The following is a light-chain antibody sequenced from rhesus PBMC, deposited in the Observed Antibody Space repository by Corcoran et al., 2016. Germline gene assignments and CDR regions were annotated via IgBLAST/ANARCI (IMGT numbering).Light chain of an antibody. CDR1: SSDNGGYNY. Sequence: QAALTQPRSESGSPGQSVTISCTGTSSDNGGYNYVSWYQQHPDTAPKLMIYEVSKRPSGVSDRFSGSKSGNTASLTISGLQAEDEADYYCSSYAGSNTYIFGAGTRLTVL. J-gene: IGLJ1*01. V-gene: IGLV2-32*02. CDR3: SSYAGSNTYI. CDR2: EVS.